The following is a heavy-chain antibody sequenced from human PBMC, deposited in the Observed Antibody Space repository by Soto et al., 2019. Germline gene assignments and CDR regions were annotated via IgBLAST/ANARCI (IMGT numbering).Heavy chain of an antibody. CDR3: ARWGTRVKDGYIYLPTY. CDR1: GFTFSSYN. V-gene: IGHV3-21*01. D-gene: IGHD5-18*01. CDR2: ISSSSDYI. Sequence: PGGSLRLSCAASGFTFSSYNMNWVRQAPGKGLEWVSSISSSSDYIYYADSVKGRFTISRDNAKNSLYLQMNSLLAEDTAVYYCARWGTRVKDGYIYLPTYWGQETRVTVSS. J-gene: IGHJ4*02.